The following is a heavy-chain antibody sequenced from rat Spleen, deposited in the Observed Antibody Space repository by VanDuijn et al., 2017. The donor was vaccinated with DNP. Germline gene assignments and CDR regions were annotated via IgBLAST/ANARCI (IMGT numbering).Heavy chain of an antibody. J-gene: IGHJ2*01. Sequence: EVQLQESGSGLVKPSQSLSLTCSVTGSSITSNYCGWIRKFPGNKMEYIGHISYSGSTNYNPSLKSRISITRDTTKNHFFLQLNSVTIEDTATYYCARWTRYFDYWGQGVMVTVSS. D-gene: IGHD1-7*01. CDR1: GSSITSNY. CDR3: ARWTRYFDY. CDR2: ISYSGST. V-gene: IGHV3-1*01.